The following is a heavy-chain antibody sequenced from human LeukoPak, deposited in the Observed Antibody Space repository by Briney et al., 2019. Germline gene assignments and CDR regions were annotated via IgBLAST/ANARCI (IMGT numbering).Heavy chain of an antibody. CDR2: FMPIFGTA. CDR3: AKSRVGGYYGSGSYPLDW. D-gene: IGHD3-10*01. V-gene: IGHV1-69*05. Sequence: GASVKVSCKASGYTFTGYYMHWVRQSPGQGLERMGGFMPIFGTANYAQKFQGRVTITTDESTSTAYMELSSLRSEDTAVYYCAKSRVGGYYGSGSYPLDWWGQGTLVTVSS. CDR1: GYTFTGYY. J-gene: IGHJ4*02.